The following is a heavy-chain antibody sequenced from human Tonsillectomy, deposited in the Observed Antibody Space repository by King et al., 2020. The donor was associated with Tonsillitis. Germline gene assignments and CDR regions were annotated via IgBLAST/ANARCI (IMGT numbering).Heavy chain of an antibody. D-gene: IGHD3-10*01. CDR1: GFTFSSYA. CDR3: ARCYLELLWYGESDFDY. V-gene: IGHV3-30-3*01. Sequence: VQLVESGGGVVQPGRSLRLSCAASGFTFSSYAMHWVRQAPGKGMEWGAVISYDGSNKYYADSVKGRFTISRDNYKNTLYLQMNSLRAEHTAVYYCARCYLELLWYGESDFDYWGQEPWSPSP. CDR2: ISYDGSNK. J-gene: IGHJ4*01.